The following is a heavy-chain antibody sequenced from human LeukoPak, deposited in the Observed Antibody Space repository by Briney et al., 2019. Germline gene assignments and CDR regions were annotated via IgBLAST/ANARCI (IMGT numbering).Heavy chain of an antibody. Sequence: SVKVSCKASGYTFSNYGISWVRQAPGQGLEWMGGIIPIFGTANYAQKFQGRVTITADKSTSTAYMELSSLRSEDTAVYYCARDRGSGSRNYFDYWGQGTLVTVSS. V-gene: IGHV1-69*06. CDR2: IIPIFGTA. J-gene: IGHJ4*02. D-gene: IGHD3-10*01. CDR1: GYTFSNYG. CDR3: ARDRGSGSRNYFDY.